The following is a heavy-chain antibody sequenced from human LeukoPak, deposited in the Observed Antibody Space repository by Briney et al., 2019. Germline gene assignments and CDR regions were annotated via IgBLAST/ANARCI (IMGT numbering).Heavy chain of an antibody. CDR1: GFTFSSYW. V-gene: IGHV3-74*01. CDR3: ARWRFLEWLLLPYGMDV. J-gene: IGHJ6*02. Sequence: GGSLRLSCAASGFTFSSYWMHWVRQAPGKGLVWVSRINSDGSSTSYADSVKGRFTISRDNAKNTLYLQMNSLRAEDTAVYYCARWRFLEWLLLPYGMDVWGQGTTVTVSS. CDR2: INSDGSST. D-gene: IGHD3-3*01.